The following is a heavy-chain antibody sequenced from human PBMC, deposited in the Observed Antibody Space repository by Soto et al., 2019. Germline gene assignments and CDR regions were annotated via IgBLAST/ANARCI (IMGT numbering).Heavy chain of an antibody. J-gene: IGHJ4*02. V-gene: IGHV4-59*01. CDR2: IYYSGST. Sequence: SETLSLTCTVSGGSISSYYGSWIRQPPGKGLEWIGYIYYSGSTNYNPSLKSRVTISVDTSKNQFPLKLSSVTAADTAVYYCARFYSGYDWALYYFDYWGQGTLVTVSS. CDR3: ARFYSGYDWALYYFDY. CDR1: GGSISSYY. D-gene: IGHD5-12*01.